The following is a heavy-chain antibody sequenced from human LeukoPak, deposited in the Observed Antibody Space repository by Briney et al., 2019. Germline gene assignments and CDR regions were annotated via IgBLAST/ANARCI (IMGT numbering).Heavy chain of an antibody. CDR2: ISGSVDST. V-gene: IGHV3-23*01. Sequence: GGSLRLSCAASGFTFSNYAMNWVRQAPGKGLEWVSVISGSVDSTYYADSVKGRFTISRDNSKNTLYLQMNSLRTEDTAVYYCARLPTGDFDYWGQGTLVTVSS. CDR3: ARLPTGDFDY. CDR1: GFTFSNYA. J-gene: IGHJ4*02. D-gene: IGHD3-16*01.